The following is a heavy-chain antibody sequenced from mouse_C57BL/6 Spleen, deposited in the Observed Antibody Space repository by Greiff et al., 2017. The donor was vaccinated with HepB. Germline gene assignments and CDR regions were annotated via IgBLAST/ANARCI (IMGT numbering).Heavy chain of an antibody. D-gene: IGHD1-1*01. CDR3: ARSLTVVATNFDV. J-gene: IGHJ1*03. V-gene: IGHV1-22*01. Sequence: EVQLQESGPELVKPGASVKMSCKASGYTFTDYNMHWVKQSHGKSLEWIGYINPNNGGTSYNQKFKGKATLTVNKSSSTAYMELRSLTSEDSAVYYCARSLTVVATNFDVWGTGTTVTVSS. CDR2: INPNNGGT. CDR1: GYTFTDYN.